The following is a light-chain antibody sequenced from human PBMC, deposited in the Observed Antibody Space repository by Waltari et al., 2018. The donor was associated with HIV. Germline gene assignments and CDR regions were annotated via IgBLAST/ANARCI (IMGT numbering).Light chain of an antibody. Sequence: DIQMTQSPSSLSAAVGDTVTITCRASQNIRSYLHWYQQKPGEAPRLLIHSASSLYGDVPSRFSGSDSGTDFTLTITNVQREDLATYYCQQSSTTPLTFGQGTRLEIK. CDR2: SAS. V-gene: IGKV1-39*01. CDR1: QNIRSY. J-gene: IGKJ2*01. CDR3: QQSSTTPLT.